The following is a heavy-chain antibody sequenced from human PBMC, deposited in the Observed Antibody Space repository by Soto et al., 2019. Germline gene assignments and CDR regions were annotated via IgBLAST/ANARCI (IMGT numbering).Heavy chain of an antibody. CDR1: GFTFSSYS. V-gene: IGHV3-48*01. J-gene: IGHJ6*03. D-gene: IGHD2-2*02. CDR2: ISSSSSTI. CDR3: ARGGDTVVVPAAIGHYMDV. Sequence: EVQLVESGGGLVQPGGSLRLSCAASGFTFSSYSMNWVRQAPGKGLEWVSYISSSSSTIYYADSVKGRFTISRDNAKNSLYLQMNSLRAEDTAVYYCARGGDTVVVPAAIGHYMDVWGKGTTVTVSS.